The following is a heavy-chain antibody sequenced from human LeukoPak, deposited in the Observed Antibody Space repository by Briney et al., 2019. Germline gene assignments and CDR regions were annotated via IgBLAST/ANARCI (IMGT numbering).Heavy chain of an antibody. D-gene: IGHD6-6*01. CDR2: IIPIFGTA. J-gene: IGHJ4*02. CDR1: GGTFSTYA. V-gene: IGHV1-69*13. CDR3: ARAAYSSSYAAGY. Sequence: RASVKVSCKASGGTFSTYAISWVRQAPGQGLEWMGGIIPIFGTANYAQKFQGRVTITADESTSTAYMELGSLRSEDTAVYYCARAAYSSSYAAGYWGQGTLVTVSS.